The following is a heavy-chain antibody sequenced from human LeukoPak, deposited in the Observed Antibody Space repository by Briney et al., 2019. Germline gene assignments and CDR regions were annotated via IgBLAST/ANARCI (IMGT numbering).Heavy chain of an antibody. CDR2: ISAYNGNT. CDR3: ARDRSGSGYDLHFDY. J-gene: IGHJ4*02. D-gene: IGHD5-12*01. V-gene: IGHV1-18*01. CDR1: GYTFTSYG. Sequence: GPVKVSCKASGYTFTSYGISWVRQAPGQGLEWMGWISAYNGNTNYAQKLQGRVTMTTDTSTSTAYMELRSLRSDDTAVYYCARDRSGSGYDLHFDYWGQRTLVTVSS.